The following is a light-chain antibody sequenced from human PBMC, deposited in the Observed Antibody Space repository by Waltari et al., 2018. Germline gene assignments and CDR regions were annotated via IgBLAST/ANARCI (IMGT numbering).Light chain of an antibody. Sequence: SALTQPASVSGSPGQSLTISCTGTSSDVGWYNSFSWYQQHPGKATRVRIYDVSSRPPGVSNRFSGSRSGNTAPLTISGLQAEDEADYHCSSSSSINGWVFGGGTKVTVL. J-gene: IGLJ3*02. CDR2: DVS. CDR3: SSSSSINGWV. V-gene: IGLV2-14*03. CDR1: SSDVGWYNS.